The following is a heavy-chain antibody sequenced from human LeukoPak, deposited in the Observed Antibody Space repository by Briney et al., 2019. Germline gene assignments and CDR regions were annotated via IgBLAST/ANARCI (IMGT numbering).Heavy chain of an antibody. CDR1: GGSISSSNW. D-gene: IGHD3-22*01. CDR3: ARVSTYYYDSSGYYPAESYFDY. CDR2: IYHSGST. Sequence: SSETLSLTCAVSGGSISSSNWWSWVRQPPGKGLEWIGEIYHSGSTNYNPSLKSRVTISVDKSKNQFSLKLSSVTAADTAVYYCARVSTYYYDSSGYYPAESYFDYWGQGTLVTVSS. V-gene: IGHV4-4*02. J-gene: IGHJ4*02.